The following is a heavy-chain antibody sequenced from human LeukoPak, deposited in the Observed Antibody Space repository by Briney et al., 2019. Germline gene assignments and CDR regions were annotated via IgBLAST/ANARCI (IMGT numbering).Heavy chain of an antibody. J-gene: IGHJ4*02. CDR3: ARDSGYSGYSDY. V-gene: IGHV3-11*05. CDR1: GFTFSDYY. D-gene: IGHD5-12*01. Sequence: AGGSLRLSCAASGFTFSDYYMSWIRQAPGKGLEWVSYISSSSSYTDYADSVKGRFTISRDNAKNPLNLQMNSLRAEDTAVYYCARDSGYSGYSDYWGQGTLVTVSS. CDR2: ISSSSSYT.